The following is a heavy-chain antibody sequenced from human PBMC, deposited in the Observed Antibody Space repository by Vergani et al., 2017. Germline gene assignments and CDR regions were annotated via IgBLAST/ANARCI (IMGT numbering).Heavy chain of an antibody. CDR2: IYTRGST. D-gene: IGHD3-22*01. CDR1: GGSISSGSYY. V-gene: IGHV4-61*02. Sequence: QVQLQESGPGLVKPSQTLSLTCTVSGGSISSGSYYWSWIRQPPGKGLEWIGRIYTRGSTNYNPSLKSRVTISVDTSKNQFSLKLSSVTAADKAVYYCASSYYDSSGWRWFDPWGQGTLVTVSS. J-gene: IGHJ5*02. CDR3: ASSYYDSSGWRWFDP.